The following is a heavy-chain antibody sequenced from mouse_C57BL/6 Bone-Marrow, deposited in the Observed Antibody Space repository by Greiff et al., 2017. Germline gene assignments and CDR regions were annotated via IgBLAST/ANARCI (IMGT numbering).Heavy chain of an antibody. J-gene: IGHJ1*03. CDR3: ARCPYYYGSSWYFDV. D-gene: IGHD1-1*01. V-gene: IGHV1-53*01. Sequence: QVQLQQPGTELVKPGASVKLSCKASGYTFTSYWMHWVKQRPGQGLEWIGNINPSNGGTNYNEKFKSKATLTVDKSSSTAYMQLSSLTSEDSAVXYCARCPYYYGSSWYFDVWGTGTTVTVSS. CDR1: GYTFTSYW. CDR2: INPSNGGT.